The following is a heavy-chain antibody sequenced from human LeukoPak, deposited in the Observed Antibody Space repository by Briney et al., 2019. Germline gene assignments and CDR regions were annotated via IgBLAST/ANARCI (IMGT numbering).Heavy chain of an antibody. CDR3: ATLDV. J-gene: IGHJ6*04. Sequence: GGSLRLSCAASGFTFRSYWLSWVRQAPGKGLEWVANIKQDGSEKNYVDSVKGQFTISRDNAKNSLYLQMNGLRADDTAVYYCATLDVWGKGTTVTVSS. V-gene: IGHV3-7*03. CDR1: GFTFRSYW. CDR2: IKQDGSEK.